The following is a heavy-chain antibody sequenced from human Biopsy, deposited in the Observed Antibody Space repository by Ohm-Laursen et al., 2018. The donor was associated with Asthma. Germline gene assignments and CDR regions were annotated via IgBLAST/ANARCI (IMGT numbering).Heavy chain of an antibody. V-gene: IGHV3-53*01. Sequence: SLRLSCSASGFAVSRDHMLWVRQAPGKGLEWVSVIYSGGTSHTADSVRGRFTISRDYSKNTLYLQMHSLRAEDTAVYYCARGDSSNWSHYYFDYWDQGTLVTVSS. CDR1: GFAVSRDH. CDR3: ARGDSSNWSHYYFDY. D-gene: IGHD3-22*01. CDR2: IYSGGTS. J-gene: IGHJ4*02.